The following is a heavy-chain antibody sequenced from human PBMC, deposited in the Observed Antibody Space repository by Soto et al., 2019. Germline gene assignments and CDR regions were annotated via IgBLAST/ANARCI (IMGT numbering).Heavy chain of an antibody. CDR3: ASLRQRLDKNFDY. V-gene: IGHV4-59*08. CDR1: GGSIKTYY. J-gene: IGHJ4*02. Sequence: QVQLQESGPGLVKPSETLSLTCTVPGGSIKTYYWSWIRQSPGKGLEWVGNVYHTGSTNYNPSLKSRVTISVDTSKNQFSLKLSSVTAADTAVYYCASLRQRLDKNFDYWGQGTLVTVSS. CDR2: VYHTGST. D-gene: IGHD1-1*01.